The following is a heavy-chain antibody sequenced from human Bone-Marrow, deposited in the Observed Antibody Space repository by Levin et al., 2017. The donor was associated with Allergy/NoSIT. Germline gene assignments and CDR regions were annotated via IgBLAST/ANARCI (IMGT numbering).Heavy chain of an antibody. CDR1: GFTFSDYG. J-gene: IGHJ4*02. D-gene: IGHD1-7*01. Sequence: GESLKISCAASGFTFSDYGMHWVRQAPGKGLEWVAVIWYNGNNKYYADSVMGRFTISRDNSENTLYLQMNSLRAEDTAVYYCARANRNWDYVEDGPNFDYWGRGTLVTVSS. V-gene: IGHV3-33*01. CDR3: ARANRNWDYVEDGPNFDY. CDR2: IWYNGNNK.